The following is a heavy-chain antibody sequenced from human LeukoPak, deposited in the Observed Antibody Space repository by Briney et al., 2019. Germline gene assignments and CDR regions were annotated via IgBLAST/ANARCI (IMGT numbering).Heavy chain of an antibody. CDR1: GGPISSYY. D-gene: IGHD6-19*01. CDR3: ARGGSGWYPSGFDP. J-gene: IGHJ5*02. CDR2: IYTSGTT. V-gene: IGHV4-4*07. Sequence: KPSETLSLTCTVSGGPISSYYWSWIRQPAGKGLEWIGRIYTSGTTNYNPSLKSRVTMSVDTSKNQFSLKLSSVTAADTAVYYCARGGSGWYPSGFDPWGQGTLVTVSS.